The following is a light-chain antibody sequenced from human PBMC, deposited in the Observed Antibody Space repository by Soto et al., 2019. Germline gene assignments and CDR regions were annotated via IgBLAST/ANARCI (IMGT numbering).Light chain of an antibody. CDR2: GAS. CDR1: QSVSSSF. J-gene: IGKJ4*01. CDR3: QQYSSSPLT. Sequence: EIVLTQSPGTLSLSPGERATLSCRASQSVSSSFLAWYQQKPDQAPRLLIYGASSTATGIPDRFSGGGSGTDFTLTISRLEPEDFAVYYCQQYSSSPLTFGGGTKVEIK. V-gene: IGKV3-20*01.